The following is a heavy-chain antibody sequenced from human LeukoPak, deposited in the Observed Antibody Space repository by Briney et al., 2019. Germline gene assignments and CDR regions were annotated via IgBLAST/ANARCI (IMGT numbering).Heavy chain of an antibody. V-gene: IGHV4-59*01. D-gene: IGHD2/OR15-2a*01. Sequence: PSETLSLTCTVSGASISTYYWSWIRQPPGKGLEWIGYLYYSGSTTYSPSLKSRVTMSVDTSKSQFIAADTAIYYCARVRGTFETDWGQGTLVSVSS. CDR3: ARVRGTFETD. CDR1: GASISTYY. J-gene: IGHJ1*01. CDR2: LYYSGST.